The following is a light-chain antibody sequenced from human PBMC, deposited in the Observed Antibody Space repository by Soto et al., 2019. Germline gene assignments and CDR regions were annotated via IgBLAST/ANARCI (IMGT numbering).Light chain of an antibody. CDR3: QQYVHWPPGT. Sequence: DIVLTQSPAIVSLSPGEGATLSCRASQSLSSSFLAWYQQKRGQAPRLLIYDTSTRAPGIAARFSGSGSGTEFTLTISSLQSEDVAVYYCQQYVHWPPGTFGQGTKVDIK. V-gene: IGKV3-15*01. CDR1: QSLSSS. J-gene: IGKJ1*01. CDR2: DTS.